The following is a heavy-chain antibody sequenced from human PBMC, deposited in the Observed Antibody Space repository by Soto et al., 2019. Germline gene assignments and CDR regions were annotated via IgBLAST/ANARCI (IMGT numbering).Heavy chain of an antibody. CDR1: GLSLTTTGVG. CDR3: AQSILARPVLGAYDM. CDR2: IYWNDDK. V-gene: IGHV2-5*01. D-gene: IGHD6-6*01. J-gene: IGHJ3*02. Sequence: QITLKESGPTLVKPTQTLTLTCTFSGLSLTTTGVGVGWIRQPPGKALEWLAVIYWNDDKRYSPSLKNRLTTTKDTSKKQVVLTMTNLDPVDTATYYCAQSILARPVLGAYDMWGRGTMVIVSS.